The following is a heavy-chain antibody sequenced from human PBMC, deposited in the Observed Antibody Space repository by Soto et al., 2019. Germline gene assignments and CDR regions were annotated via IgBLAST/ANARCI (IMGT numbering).Heavy chain of an antibody. CDR3: ARSDGRY. Sequence: SETLSLTCTVAGGSISSYYWSWIRQPPGKGLEWIGYNYYSGSTNYNPSLKSRVTISVDTSKNQFSLKLSSVTAADTAVYYCARSDGRYWGQGTQVTVSS. V-gene: IGHV4-59*01. J-gene: IGHJ4*02. CDR1: GGSISSYY. CDR2: NYYSGST.